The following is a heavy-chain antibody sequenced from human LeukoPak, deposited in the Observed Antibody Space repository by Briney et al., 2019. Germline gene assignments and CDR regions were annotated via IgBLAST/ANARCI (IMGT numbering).Heavy chain of an antibody. D-gene: IGHD1-1*01. J-gene: IGHJ4*02. CDR1: GFTFSSYG. V-gene: IGHV3-30*02. Sequence: GGSLRLSCAASGFTFSSYGMHWVRQAPGKGLEGVAFIRYDGSNKYYADSVKGRFTISRDNSKNTLYLQMNSLRAEDTAVYYCARGGEGTYYFDYWGQGTLVTVSS. CDR2: IRYDGSNK. CDR3: ARGGEGTYYFDY.